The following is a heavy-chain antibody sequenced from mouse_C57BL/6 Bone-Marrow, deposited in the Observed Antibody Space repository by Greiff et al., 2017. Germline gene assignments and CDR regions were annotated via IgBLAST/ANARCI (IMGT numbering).Heavy chain of an antibody. Sequence: QVQLQQSGAELARPGASVKLSCKASGYTFTSYGISWVKQRTGQGLEWIGEIYPRSGNTYYNEKFQGKATLTADKSSSTAYMELRSLTSEDSAVYFCARFAYYSNYLYYAMDYWGQGTSVTVSS. CDR1: GYTFTSYG. J-gene: IGHJ4*01. D-gene: IGHD2-5*01. CDR2: IYPRSGNT. V-gene: IGHV1-81*01. CDR3: ARFAYYSNYLYYAMDY.